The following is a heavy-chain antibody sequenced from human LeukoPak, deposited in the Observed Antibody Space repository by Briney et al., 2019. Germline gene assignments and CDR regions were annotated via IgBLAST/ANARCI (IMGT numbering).Heavy chain of an antibody. CDR1: GYTFTGYY. Sequence: GASVKVSCKASGYTFTGYYMHWVRQAPGQGLEWMGWINPNSGGTNYAQKFQGRVTMTRDTSISTAYMELSRLRSDDTAVYYCARGEDIVVVPAATDMDVWGKGTTVTVSS. CDR3: ARGEDIVVVPAATDMDV. V-gene: IGHV1-2*02. J-gene: IGHJ6*03. D-gene: IGHD2-2*01. CDR2: INPNSGGT.